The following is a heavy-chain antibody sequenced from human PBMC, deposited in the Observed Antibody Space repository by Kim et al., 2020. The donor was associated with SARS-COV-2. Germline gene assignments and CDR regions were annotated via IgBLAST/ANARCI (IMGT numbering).Heavy chain of an antibody. Sequence: SGPTLVNPTQTLTLTCSFSGFSLTTRGMCVSWIRQPPGKALEWLARIDWDNDKYYRKSLKTSLTISKDTSKNQVVLTMTNVDPVDTATYYCARTHNAGGGTTVTASKAYWFDPWGQGTLVTVSS. D-gene: IGHD4-17*01. J-gene: IGHJ5*02. CDR3: ARTHNAGGGTTVTASKAYWFDP. V-gene: IGHV2-70*11. CDR1: GFSLTTRGMC. CDR2: IDWDNDK.